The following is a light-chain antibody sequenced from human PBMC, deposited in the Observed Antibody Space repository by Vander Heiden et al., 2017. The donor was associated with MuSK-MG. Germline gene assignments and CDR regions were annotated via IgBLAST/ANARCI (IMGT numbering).Light chain of an antibody. V-gene: IGLV2-11*02. Sequence: QSALTQPRSVSGSPGQSVTISCTGTSSDVGGYNYVYWYQQHAGKAPKLMIYDVSKRPSGVPDRFSGSKSGNTASLTTTGLQAEEEADYYWASKAGSNNAYVFGTGTKVTVL. CDR3: ASKAGSNNAYV. J-gene: IGLJ1*01. CDR2: DVS. CDR1: SSDVGGYNY.